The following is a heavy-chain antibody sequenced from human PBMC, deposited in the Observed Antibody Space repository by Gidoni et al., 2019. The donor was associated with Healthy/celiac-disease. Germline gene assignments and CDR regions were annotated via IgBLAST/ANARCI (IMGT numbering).Heavy chain of an antibody. CDR2: MNPNSGNT. CDR3: AREAGYQLLYWLGYYYYYMDV. V-gene: IGHV1-8*01. D-gene: IGHD2-2*02. Sequence: QVQLVQSGAEVKKPGASVKVSCKASGYTFTSYDINWVRQATGQGLEWMGWMNPNSGNTGYAQKFQGRVTMTRNTSISTAYMELSSLRSEDTAVYYCAREAGYQLLYWLGYYYYYMDVWGKGTTVTVSS. J-gene: IGHJ6*03. CDR1: GYTFTSYD.